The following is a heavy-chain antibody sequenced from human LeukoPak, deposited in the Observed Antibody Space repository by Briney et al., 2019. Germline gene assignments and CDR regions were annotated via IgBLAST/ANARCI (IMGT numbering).Heavy chain of an antibody. CDR3: ARDESSRDDSGGYLY. CDR1: SASVSSHH. D-gene: IGHD3-22*01. V-gene: IGHV4-4*07. J-gene: IGHJ4*02. CDR2: VHFSGST. Sequence: SETLSLTCAVSSASVSSHHWAWIRQPAGKGLEWVGRVHFSGSTNYNPSLRSRVAISLDKSKNELSLTLKSVSAADTAVYYCARDESSRDDSGGYLYWGRGVLVTVSS.